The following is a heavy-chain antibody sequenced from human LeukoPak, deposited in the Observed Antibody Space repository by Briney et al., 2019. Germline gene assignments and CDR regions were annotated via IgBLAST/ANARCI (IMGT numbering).Heavy chain of an antibody. CDR3: ARDRGSPGHYYYYGMDV. V-gene: IGHV3-66*02. CDR1: GFSVSSNY. Sequence: GGSLRLSCAASGFSVSSNYMNWVRQAPGKGLEWVSAIYTGGTTYYADSVKGRFTISRDNSKNTLYLQMNSLRAEDTAVYYCARDRGSPGHYYYYGMDVWGQGTTVTVSS. D-gene: IGHD1-1*01. J-gene: IGHJ6*02. CDR2: IYTGGTT.